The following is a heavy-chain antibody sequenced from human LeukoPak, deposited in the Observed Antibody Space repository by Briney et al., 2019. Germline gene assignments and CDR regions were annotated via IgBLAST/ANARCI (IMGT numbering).Heavy chain of an antibody. CDR1: GGSISSGSYY. CDR3: ARGVGGLAAAGTKFRITTHYMDV. J-gene: IGHJ6*03. Sequence: SETLSLTCTVSGGSISSGSYYWSWIRQPAGKGLEWIGRIYTSGSTNYNPSLKSRVTISVDTSKNQFSLKLSSVTAADTAVYYCARGVGGLAAAGTKFRITTHYMDVWGKGTTVTVSS. V-gene: IGHV4-61*02. D-gene: IGHD6-13*01. CDR2: IYTSGST.